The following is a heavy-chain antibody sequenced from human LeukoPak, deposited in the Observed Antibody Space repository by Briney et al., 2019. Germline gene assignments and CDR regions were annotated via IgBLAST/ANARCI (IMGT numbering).Heavy chain of an antibody. CDR1: GGSFSGCY. CDR2: INHSGST. Sequence: SETLSLTCAVYGGSFSGCYWNWIRQPPGKGLEWIGEINHSGSTNYNPSLKSRVTISVDTSKNQFSLKLSSVTAADTAVYYCARGIQLSPSTFDYWGQGTLVTVSS. V-gene: IGHV4-34*01. J-gene: IGHJ4*02. D-gene: IGHD5-18*01. CDR3: ARGIQLSPSTFDY.